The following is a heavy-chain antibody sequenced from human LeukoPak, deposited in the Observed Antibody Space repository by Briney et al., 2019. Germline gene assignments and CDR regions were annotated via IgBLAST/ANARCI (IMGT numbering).Heavy chain of an antibody. J-gene: IGHJ6*03. V-gene: IGHV3-74*01. CDR2: INSDGSAA. CDR3: AGDQKKNYYMNV. CDR1: GFSFTTSW. Sequence: GGSLRLSCAASGFSFTTSWMHWVRQAPGKGLVWVSRINSDGSAANYADSVKGRFTISRDNTKSTLSLQMYSLRGEDTAVYYCAGDQKKNYYMNVWGKGTTVTVSS.